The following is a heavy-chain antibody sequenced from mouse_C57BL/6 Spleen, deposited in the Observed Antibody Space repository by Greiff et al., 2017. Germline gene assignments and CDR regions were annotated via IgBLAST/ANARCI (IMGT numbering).Heavy chain of an antibody. Sequence: EVMLVESGGGSVKPGGSLTLSCAASGFTFSDSGMHWVRQAPEKGLAWVAYISSGSSTIYYADTVKGRFTISRDNAKNTLFLQMTSLRSEDTARYYCARGRDGPSSYAMDYWGQGTSVTVSS. CDR2: ISSGSSTI. V-gene: IGHV5-17*01. CDR3: ARGRDGPSSYAMDY. J-gene: IGHJ4*01. D-gene: IGHD2-3*01. CDR1: GFTFSDSG.